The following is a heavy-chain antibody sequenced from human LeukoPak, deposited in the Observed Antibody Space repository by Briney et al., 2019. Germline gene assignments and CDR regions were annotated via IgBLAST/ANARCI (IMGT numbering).Heavy chain of an antibody. CDR3: ARMAAAGRCFDY. V-gene: IGHV3-11*01. CDR2: ISSGGSTI. Sequence: PGGSLRLSCAVSGFTFSDYYMSWIRQAPGKGLEWVSYISSGGSTISHADSVKGRLTISRDNAENSLYLQMNSLRAEDTAVYYCARMAAAGRCFDYWVQGTLVTVSS. CDR1: GFTFSDYY. J-gene: IGHJ4*02. D-gene: IGHD6-13*01.